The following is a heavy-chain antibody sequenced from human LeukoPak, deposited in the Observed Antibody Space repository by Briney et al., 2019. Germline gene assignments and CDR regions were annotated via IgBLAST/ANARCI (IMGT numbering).Heavy chain of an antibody. J-gene: IGHJ4*02. CDR1: GFTFSSYS. D-gene: IGHD2-15*01. Sequence: GGSLRLSCAASGFTFSSYSMNWVRQAPGKGLEWVSSISSSSSYIYYADSVKGRFTISRDNAKNSLYLQMNSLRAEDTAVYYCAKDPGYCSGGSCPPSDYWGQGTLVTVSS. CDR3: AKDPGYCSGGSCPPSDY. CDR2: ISSSSSYI. V-gene: IGHV3-21*04.